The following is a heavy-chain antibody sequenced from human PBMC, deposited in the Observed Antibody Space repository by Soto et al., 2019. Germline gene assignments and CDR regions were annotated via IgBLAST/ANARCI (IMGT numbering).Heavy chain of an antibody. V-gene: IGHV3-72*01. CDR1: GLTFSDHY. CDR2: TRNKDHSYTT. D-gene: IGHD3-22*01. J-gene: IGHJ6*02. Sequence: GGSHRLSCAVSGLTFSDHYMDWVRQAPGKGLEWVGRTRNKDHSYTTEYAASVKGRFTISRDDSKNSLHLQMNSLKTEDTAVYYCARSWLSGLGGLDVWGQGTTVTGFS. CDR3: ARSWLSGLGGLDV.